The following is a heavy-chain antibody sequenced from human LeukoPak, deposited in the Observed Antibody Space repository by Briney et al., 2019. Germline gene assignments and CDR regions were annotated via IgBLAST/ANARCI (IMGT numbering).Heavy chain of an antibody. J-gene: IGHJ4*02. CDR3: TRGAGWLIDY. CDR1: DDSISDYY. V-gene: IGHV4-59*01. D-gene: IGHD3-16*01. Sequence: SETLSLTCTVSDDSISDYYRGWIRQPPGKGLEWIGYFYNSGRSTYNPSLGSRVTISADTSKNHFSLKLNSVTTADTAVYYCTRGAGWLIDYWGQGILVTVSS. CDR2: FYNSGRS.